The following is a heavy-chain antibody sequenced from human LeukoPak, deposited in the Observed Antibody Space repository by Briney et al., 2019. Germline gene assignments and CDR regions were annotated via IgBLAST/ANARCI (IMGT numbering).Heavy chain of an antibody. CDR1: GFTFSSYS. V-gene: IGHV3-21*01. Sequence: GGSLRLSCAASGFTFSSYSMNWVRQAPGKGLEWVSSISSSSSYIYYADSVKGRFTISRDNAKNSLYLHMNSLRAEDTAVYYCARVSRPVDIWFGESIEYYFDYWGQGTLVTVSS. J-gene: IGHJ4*02. CDR2: ISSSSSYI. D-gene: IGHD3-10*01. CDR3: ARVSRPVDIWFGESIEYYFDY.